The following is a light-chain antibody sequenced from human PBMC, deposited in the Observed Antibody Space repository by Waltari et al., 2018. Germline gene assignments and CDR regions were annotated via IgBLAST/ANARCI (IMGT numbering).Light chain of an antibody. J-gene: IGKJ4*01. CDR1: QGISNY. V-gene: IGKV1-27*01. Sequence: DIQMTQSPSSLSASVVDRVTITCRASQGISNYLAWYQQKPGKVPKLLIYAASTLQSGVPSRFSGSGSGTDFTLTISRLQPEDVATYYCQKYNSAPFGGGTKVEIK. CDR2: AAS. CDR3: QKYNSAP.